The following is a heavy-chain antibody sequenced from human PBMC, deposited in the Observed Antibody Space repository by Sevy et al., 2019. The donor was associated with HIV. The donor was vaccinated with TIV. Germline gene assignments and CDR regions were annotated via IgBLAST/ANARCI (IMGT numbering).Heavy chain of an antibody. CDR3: ARTTVTTLSSARNNWFDP. D-gene: IGHD4-4*01. V-gene: IGHV4-31*03. J-gene: IGHJ5*02. CDR1: GDSINNGDYY. Sequence: SETLSLTCTVSGDSINNGDYYWSWIRQHPGKGLEWIGKIYYTGTTYYNPSLKSRLRISVERSENTLSLSLRSVTAADTAVYYCARTTVTTLSSARNNWFDPGGQGTLVTVSS. CDR2: IYYTGTT.